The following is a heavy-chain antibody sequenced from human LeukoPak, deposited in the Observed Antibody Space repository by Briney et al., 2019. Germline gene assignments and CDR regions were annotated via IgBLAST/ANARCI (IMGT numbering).Heavy chain of an antibody. Sequence: GASVTVSCKASGGTFSSYAISWVRQAPGQGLEWMGGIIPIFGTANYAQKFQGRVTITADESTSTAYMELSSLRSEDTAVYYCARPRRLAGFDPWGQGTLVTVSS. J-gene: IGHJ5*02. D-gene: IGHD3-16*01. CDR1: GGTFSSYA. CDR3: ARPRRLAGFDP. CDR2: IIPIFGTA. V-gene: IGHV1-69*13.